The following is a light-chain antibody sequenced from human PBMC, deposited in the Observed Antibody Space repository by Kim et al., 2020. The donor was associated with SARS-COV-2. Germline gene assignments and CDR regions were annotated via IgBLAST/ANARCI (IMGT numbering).Light chain of an antibody. CDR2: DAS. CDR3: QQYTGSPIT. CDR1: QSVRSGY. Sequence: MLTQSPGTLSLSPGERATLSCRASQSVRSGYLAWYQQKPGQAPRLLIYDASSRATGIPDRFSGSGSGTDFTLTISRLEPEDFAVYYCQQYTGSPITFGQGTRLEIK. J-gene: IGKJ5*01. V-gene: IGKV3-20*01.